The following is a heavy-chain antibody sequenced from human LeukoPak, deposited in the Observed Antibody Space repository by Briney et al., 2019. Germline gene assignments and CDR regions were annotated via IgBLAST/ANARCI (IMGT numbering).Heavy chain of an antibody. Sequence: SETLSLTCAVYGGSFSGYYWSWIRQPPGKGLEWIGEINHSGSTNYNPSLKSRVTISVDTSKNQFSLKLSSVTAADTAVYYCARSSGYSYDAFDIWGQGTMVVVSS. CDR1: GGSFSGYY. D-gene: IGHD3-22*01. J-gene: IGHJ3*02. CDR3: ARSSGYSYDAFDI. CDR2: INHSGST. V-gene: IGHV4-34*01.